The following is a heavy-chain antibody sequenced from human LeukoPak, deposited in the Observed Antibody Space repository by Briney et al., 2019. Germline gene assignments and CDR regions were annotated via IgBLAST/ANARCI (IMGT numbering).Heavy chain of an antibody. Sequence: GGSLRLSCAASGFTFSSYAMSWVRQAPGKGLEWVSAISGSGGSTYYADSVKGRFTISRDNSKNTLYLQMNSLRAEDTAVYYCAKNLRHDSSGRIDYWGQGTLVTVSS. D-gene: IGHD3-22*01. CDR3: AKNLRHDSSGRIDY. J-gene: IGHJ4*02. CDR2: ISGSGGST. V-gene: IGHV3-23*01. CDR1: GFTFSSYA.